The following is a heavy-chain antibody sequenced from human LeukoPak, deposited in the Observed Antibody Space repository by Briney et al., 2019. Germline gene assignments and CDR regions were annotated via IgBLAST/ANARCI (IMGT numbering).Heavy chain of an antibody. CDR2: TYYRSKWYS. J-gene: IGHJ4*02. CDR3: ARDVNGDLYYDY. D-gene: IGHD4-17*01. CDR1: GDRASSNSAA. Sequence: QTLSLTCAISGDRASSNSAAWDWTRHPPWSGLEWLGRTYYRSKWYSNYAVSVKIRITINPATSKNQFSLQLNSVTPEDTAVYYCARDVNGDLYYDYWGQGTLVTVSS. V-gene: IGHV6-1*01.